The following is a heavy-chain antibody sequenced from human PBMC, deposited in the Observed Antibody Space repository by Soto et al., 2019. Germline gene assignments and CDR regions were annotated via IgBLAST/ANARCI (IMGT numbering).Heavy chain of an antibody. J-gene: IGHJ6*02. CDR2: IYYSGST. D-gene: IGHD3-3*01. CDR3: ARYGFHVLRFLEWPPLGRENYYYGMDV. V-gene: IGHV4-31*03. Sequence: PSETLSLTCTVSGDSSVSSSSYYWGWIRQPPGKGLEWIGYIYYSGSTYYNPSLKSRVTISVDTSKNQFSLKLSSVTAADTAVYYCARYGFHVLRFLEWPPLGRENYYYGMDVWGQGTTVTVSS. CDR1: GDSSVSSSSYY.